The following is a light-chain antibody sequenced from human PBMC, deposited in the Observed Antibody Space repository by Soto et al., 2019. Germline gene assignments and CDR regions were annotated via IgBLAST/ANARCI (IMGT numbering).Light chain of an antibody. Sequence: QSVLTQPASVSGSAGQSITISCSGTMRDVGAYNLVSWYQQHPGTAPKLIIYDNNKRPSGIPDRFSGSKSGTSATLGITGLQTGDEADYYCGTWDSSLSAWVFGGGTKLTVL. CDR3: GTWDSSLSAWV. CDR2: DNN. CDR1: MRDVGAYNL. J-gene: IGLJ3*02. V-gene: IGLV1-51*01.